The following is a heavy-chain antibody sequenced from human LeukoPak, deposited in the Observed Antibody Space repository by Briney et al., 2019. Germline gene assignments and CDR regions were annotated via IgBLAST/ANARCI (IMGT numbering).Heavy chain of an antibody. V-gene: IGHV4-31*03. J-gene: IGHJ4*02. Sequence: SETLSLTCTVSGVSISSGGYYWGWLRQHPGKGLEWIGYIYYSGRTYYNPSLKSRVTISVDTSKNQFSLKLSSVTAADTAVYYCARDGGSDSYGSYYFDYWGQGTLVTVSS. CDR2: IYYSGRT. CDR3: ARDGGSDSYGSYYFDY. CDR1: GVSISSGGYY. D-gene: IGHD5-18*01.